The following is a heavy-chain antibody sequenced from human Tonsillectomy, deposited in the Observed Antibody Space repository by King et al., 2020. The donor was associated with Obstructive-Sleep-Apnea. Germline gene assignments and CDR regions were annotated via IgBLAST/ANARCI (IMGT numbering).Heavy chain of an antibody. V-gene: IGHV3-30*02. Sequence: VQLVESGGGVVQPGGSLRLSCAASGFSFSNYDMHWVRQAPGKGLEWVALLKYDRSYERHGDSVKGRVTIARDNSKNTLFLQMNSLRAEDTAVYYCAGERSSTGYNAFDIWGQGTMVTVSS. J-gene: IGHJ3*02. D-gene: IGHD2-2*01. CDR1: GFSFSNYD. CDR2: LKYDRSYE. CDR3: AGERSSTGYNAFDI.